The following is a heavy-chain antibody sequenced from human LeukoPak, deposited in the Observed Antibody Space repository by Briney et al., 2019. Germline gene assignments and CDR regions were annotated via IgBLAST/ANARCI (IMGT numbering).Heavy chain of an antibody. V-gene: IGHV3-30*18. J-gene: IGHJ4*02. CDR2: ISYDGSNK. CDR3: ANGDNVRY. CDR1: GFTFSSYD. Sequence: PGGSLRLSCAASGFTFSSYDMHWVRQAPGKGLEWVTVISYDGSNKYYADSVKGRFTISRDNSKNTLYLQMNSLRAEDTAVYYCANGDNVRYWGQGTLVTVSS. D-gene: IGHD5-24*01.